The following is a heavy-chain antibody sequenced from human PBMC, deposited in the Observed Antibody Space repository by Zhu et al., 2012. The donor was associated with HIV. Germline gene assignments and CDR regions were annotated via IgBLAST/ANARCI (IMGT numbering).Heavy chain of an antibody. CDR1: GGSFSGYY. CDR3: SRRPVGTRWGATYFHYYGLDV. J-gene: IGHJ6*02. CDR2: ITRIGIT. D-gene: IGHD7-27*01. Sequence: QVQLQQWGAGLLKPSETLSLTCAVYGGSFSGYYWAWIRRPPGKGLEWIGEITRIGITEYTPSLTSRVTISVDPSKNQFSLKMRSVTAADTAVYYCSRRPVGTRWGATYFHYYGLDVWGQGTTVIVSS. V-gene: IGHV4-34*02.